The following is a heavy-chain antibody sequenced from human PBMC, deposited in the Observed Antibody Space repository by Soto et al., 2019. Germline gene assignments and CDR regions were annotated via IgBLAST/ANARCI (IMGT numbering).Heavy chain of an antibody. J-gene: IGHJ5*02. D-gene: IGHD3-3*01. CDR3: ARDGVFRAEFDP. Sequence: SETLSLTCAVSGGSISSSFWCSWVRQPPGKGLEWIGEIYHTGSTNDNPSLKSRVTISVDTSKNQFSLKLSSVTAADTAVYYCARDGVFRAEFDPCGQRTLVTVSS. CDR1: GGSISSSFW. V-gene: IGHV4-4*02. CDR2: IYHTGST.